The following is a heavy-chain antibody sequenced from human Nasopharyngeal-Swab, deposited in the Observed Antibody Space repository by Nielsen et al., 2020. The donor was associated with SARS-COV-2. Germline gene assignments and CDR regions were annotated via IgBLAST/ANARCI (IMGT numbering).Heavy chain of an antibody. CDR2: ISAYNGNA. V-gene: IGHV1-18*01. D-gene: IGHD2-2*01. CDR3: ARGGGGYCSSTSCVGGDY. J-gene: IGHJ4*02. CDR1: GYTFTSYG. Sequence: ASVKVSCKASGYTFTSYGISWVRQAPGQGLEWMGWISAYNGNANYAQKLQGRVTMTTDTSTSTAYMELRSLRSDDTAVYYCARGGGGYCSSTSCVGGDYWGQGTLVTVSS.